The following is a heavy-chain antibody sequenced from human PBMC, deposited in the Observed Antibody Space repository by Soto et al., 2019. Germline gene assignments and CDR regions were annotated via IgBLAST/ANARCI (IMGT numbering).Heavy chain of an antibody. J-gene: IGHJ4*02. D-gene: IGHD2-2*01. CDR3: ARGQSSDSEPPVN. V-gene: IGHV3-53*01. Sequence: EVQLVESGGRLIRPGGSLRLSCAASGFTVSSAYMSWIRRAPGKGLERVSVLYSGGSPNYADSIKGRFINSRDNSKNTLYLKMNSLIAEDTAVYYCARGQSSDSEPPVNWGQGTLVIVSS. CDR2: LYSGGSP. CDR1: GFTVSSAY.